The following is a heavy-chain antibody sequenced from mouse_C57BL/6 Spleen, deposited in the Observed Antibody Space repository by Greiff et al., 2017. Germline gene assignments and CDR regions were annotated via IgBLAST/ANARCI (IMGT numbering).Heavy chain of an antibody. V-gene: IGHV8-12*01. CDR3: SRTKSICYDYGHWYFDG. J-gene: IGHJ1*03. D-gene: IGHD2-4*01. CDR2: IYWDDDK. CDR1: GFSLSTSGMG. Sequence: QVTLKVPGPGILQSSQTLSLTCSFSGFSLSTSGMGVSWIRQPSGKGLEWLAHIYWDDDKRYNPSLKSRLTISKDTSRNPVFLKITSVDAADPATYSGSRTKSICYDYGHWYFDGWGTGTTVTVSS.